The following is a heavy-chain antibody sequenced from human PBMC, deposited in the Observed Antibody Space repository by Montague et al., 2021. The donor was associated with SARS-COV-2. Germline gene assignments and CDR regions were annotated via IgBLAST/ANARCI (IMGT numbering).Heavy chain of an antibody. V-gene: IGHV4-34*01. CDR3: ARLGDGIVPSPILGLGPYYAFYYRDV. J-gene: IGHJ6*03. CDR1: GGSFSGYY. CDR2: ISQGGNT. D-gene: IGHD2-2*02. Sequence: SETLSLTCAVYGGSFSGYYWSWIRQPPGKGLEWIGEISQGGNTKYNPSLQSRVSISLDTSGNQFSLKVSSVTAADTAIYYCARLGDGIVPSPILGLGPYYAFYYRDVWGRGTTVTVSS.